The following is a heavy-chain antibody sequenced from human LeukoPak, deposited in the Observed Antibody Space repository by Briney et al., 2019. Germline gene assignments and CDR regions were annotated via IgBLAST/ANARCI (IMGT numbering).Heavy chain of an antibody. CDR3: AKESGATVTNSFHY. J-gene: IGHJ4*02. CDR2: LSGSGGFT. Sequence: GGSLRLSCAASGFTFSRYAMTWVRQAPGKGLEWVSGLSGSGGFTFYADSVKGRFTISRDNSKNTLYLQMNSLRAEDTAVYSCAKESGATVTNSFHYWGQGTLVAVSS. D-gene: IGHD4-17*01. CDR1: GFTFSRYA. V-gene: IGHV3-23*01.